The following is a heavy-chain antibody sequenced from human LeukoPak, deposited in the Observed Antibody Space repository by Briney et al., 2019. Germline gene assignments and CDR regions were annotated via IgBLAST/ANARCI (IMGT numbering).Heavy chain of an antibody. CDR1: GYSISSGYY. Sequence: PSETLSLTCAVSGYSISSGYYWGWIRQPPGKGLEWIGSIYHSGSTYYNPSLKSRVTISVDTSKNQFSLKLSSVTAADTPVYYCARRLAVAGLFDYWGQGTLVTVSS. CDR3: ARRLAVAGLFDY. V-gene: IGHV4-38-2*01. D-gene: IGHD6-19*01. J-gene: IGHJ4*02. CDR2: IYHSGST.